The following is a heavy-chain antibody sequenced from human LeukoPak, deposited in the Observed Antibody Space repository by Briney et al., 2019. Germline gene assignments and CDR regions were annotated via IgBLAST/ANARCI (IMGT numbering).Heavy chain of an antibody. CDR2: IKQDGSEK. D-gene: IGHD1-26*01. Sequence: PGGSLRLSCAASGFTFSSYWMSWVRQAPGKGLEWVANIKQDGSEKYYVDSVKGRFTISRDNAKNSLYLQMNSLRAEDTAVYYCARDWRGWELLNFDYWGQGTLVTVSS. CDR3: ARDWRGWELLNFDY. CDR1: GFTFSSYW. J-gene: IGHJ4*02. V-gene: IGHV3-7*01.